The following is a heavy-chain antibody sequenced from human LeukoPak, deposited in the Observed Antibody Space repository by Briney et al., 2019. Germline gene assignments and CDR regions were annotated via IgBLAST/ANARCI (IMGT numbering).Heavy chain of an antibody. D-gene: IGHD3-22*01. V-gene: IGHV4-59*01. Sequence: SETLSLTCTVSGGSISSYYWSWIRQPPGKGLEWIGYIYYSGSTNYNPSLKSRVTISVDTSKYQFSLKLSSVTAADTAVYYCARDLGDSSGYYYGYYYYYGMDVWGQGTTVTVSS. J-gene: IGHJ6*02. CDR3: ARDLGDSSGYYYGYYYYYGMDV. CDR2: IYYSGST. CDR1: GGSISSYY.